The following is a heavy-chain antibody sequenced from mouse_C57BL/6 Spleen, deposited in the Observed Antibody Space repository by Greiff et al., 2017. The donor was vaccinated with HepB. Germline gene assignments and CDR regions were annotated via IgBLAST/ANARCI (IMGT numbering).Heavy chain of an antibody. CDR3: ARGTTTVVAHWYFDV. J-gene: IGHJ1*03. CDR1: GFSLTSYG. D-gene: IGHD1-1*01. CDR2: IWSGGST. Sequence: VHLVESGPGLVQPSQSLSITCTVSGFSLTSYGVHWVRQSPGKGLEWLGVIWSGGSTDYNAAFISRLSISKDNSKSQVFFKMNSLQADDTAIYYCARGTTTVVAHWYFDVWGTGTTVTVSS. V-gene: IGHV2-2*01.